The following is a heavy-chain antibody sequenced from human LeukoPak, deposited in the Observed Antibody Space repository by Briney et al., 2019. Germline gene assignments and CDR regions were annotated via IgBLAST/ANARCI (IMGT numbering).Heavy chain of an antibody. D-gene: IGHD3-3*01. CDR2: INAYNGNT. J-gene: IGHJ4*02. V-gene: IGHV1-18*01. CDR1: CLPFTSLG. Sequence: EGSGECSFQASCLPFTSLGISWGRPAPGQGLWGMGWINAYNGNTNYAQKLQGRVTMTTDTSTSTAYMELRSLRSDDTAVYYCARDPPQYYDFWSGYLTQSFDYWGQGTLVTVSS. CDR3: ARDPPQYYDFWSGYLTQSFDY.